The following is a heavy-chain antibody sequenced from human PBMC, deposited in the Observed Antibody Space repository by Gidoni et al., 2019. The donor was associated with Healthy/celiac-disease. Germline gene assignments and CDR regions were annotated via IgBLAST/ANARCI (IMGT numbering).Heavy chain of an antibody. CDR2: IYYSGST. V-gene: IGHV4-59*01. J-gene: IGHJ2*01. CDR1: GCSISSYY. CDR3: ARVGSEYCGGDCYSWYFDL. Sequence: QVQLQESGPGLVKPSETLSLTCTVSGCSISSYYWSWILQPPGKGLEWIGYIYYSGSTNYNPSLKSRVTISVDTSKNQFSLKLSSVTAADTAVYYCARVGSEYCGGDCYSWYFDLWGRGTLVTVSS. D-gene: IGHD2-21*02.